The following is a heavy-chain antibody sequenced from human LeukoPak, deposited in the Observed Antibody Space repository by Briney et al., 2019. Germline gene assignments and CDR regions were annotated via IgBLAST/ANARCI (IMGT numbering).Heavy chain of an antibody. V-gene: IGHV3-74*01. CDR1: GFTFSSYW. CDR2: INSDGSST. CDR3: ARAENWNDVGYFDY. Sequence: GGSLRLSCAASGFTFSSYWMHWVRQAPGQGLVWVSRINSDGSSTSYADSVKGRFTISRDNAKNTLYLQMNSLRAEDTAVYYCARAENWNDVGYFDYWGQGTLVTVSS. D-gene: IGHD1-1*01. J-gene: IGHJ4*02.